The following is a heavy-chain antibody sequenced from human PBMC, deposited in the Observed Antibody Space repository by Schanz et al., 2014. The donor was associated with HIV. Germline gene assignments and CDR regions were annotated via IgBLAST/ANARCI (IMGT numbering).Heavy chain of an antibody. J-gene: IGHJ6*02. CDR1: GGSISSYY. CDR3: ARAYCSGGSCFAGYGLDA. V-gene: IGHV4-59*08. D-gene: IGHD2-15*01. CDR2: IYYSGST. Sequence: QVQLQESGPGLVKPSETLSLICTVSGGSISSYYWSWIRQPPGKGLEWIGNIYYSGSTYYNPSLKSRVTISVDPSKNQFSLKLSSVTAADTAVYYCARAYCSGGSCFAGYGLDAWGQGTTVIVSS.